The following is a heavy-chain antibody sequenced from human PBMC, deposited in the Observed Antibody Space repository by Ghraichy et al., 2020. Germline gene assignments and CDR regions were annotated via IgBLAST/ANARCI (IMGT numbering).Heavy chain of an antibody. CDR2: IKKDGSEK. J-gene: IGHJ4*02. V-gene: IGHV3-7*01. D-gene: IGHD2-15*01. CDR1: GYIFSNYW. CDR3: VRGGFCSGGCNPLAY. Sequence: GGSLRLSCAGSGYIFSNYWLSWVRQAPGKGLEWVANIKKDGSEKHYVDSVKGRFTISRDNAKNSLYLEMNSLRAEDTAVYYCVRGGFCSGGCNPLAYWGQGTLVTVSS.